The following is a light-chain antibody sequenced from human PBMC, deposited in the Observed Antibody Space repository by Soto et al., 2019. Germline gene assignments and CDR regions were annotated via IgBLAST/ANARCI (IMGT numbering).Light chain of an antibody. V-gene: IGKV3-20*01. CDR1: QSVTSTY. Sequence: DTVLTQSPGTLSLSPGERATLSCRASQSVTSTYLAWYQHRPGQAPRLLIYGASTRATGIPDRFSGSGSGTDFTLTISRLEPEDFAVYYCQQYGSSPLTFGGGTKVEIK. J-gene: IGKJ4*01. CDR3: QQYGSSPLT. CDR2: GAS.